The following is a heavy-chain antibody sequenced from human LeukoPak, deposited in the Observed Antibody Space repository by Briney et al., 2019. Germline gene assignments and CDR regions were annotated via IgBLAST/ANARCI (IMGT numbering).Heavy chain of an antibody. CDR2: ISDDGSNK. D-gene: IGHD5-12*01. V-gene: IGHV3-30*04. J-gene: IGHJ4*02. Sequence: PGRSLTLSCLASGFTFITYAMHWVRQPPGKGLAWVAVISDDGSNKYYADSVKGRFTISRDNSKHTLYLQMNSLRPEDAAVYFCASSRGYSDYDSDYWGQGTLVTVSS. CDR3: ASSRGYSDYDSDY. CDR1: GFTFITYA.